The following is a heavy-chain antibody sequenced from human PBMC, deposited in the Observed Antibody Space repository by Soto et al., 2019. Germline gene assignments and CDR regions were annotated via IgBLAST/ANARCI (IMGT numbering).Heavy chain of an antibody. D-gene: IGHD6-6*01. Sequence: GESLKISCQGSGYSFTSYWIGWVRQMPGKGLEWMGIIYPGDSDTRYSPSFQGQVTISADKSISTAYLQWSSLKASDTAMYYCARRGPGGIAARKTDWFDPWGQGTLVTVSS. CDR2: IYPGDSDT. CDR3: ARRGPGGIAARKTDWFDP. J-gene: IGHJ5*02. V-gene: IGHV5-51*01. CDR1: GYSFTSYW.